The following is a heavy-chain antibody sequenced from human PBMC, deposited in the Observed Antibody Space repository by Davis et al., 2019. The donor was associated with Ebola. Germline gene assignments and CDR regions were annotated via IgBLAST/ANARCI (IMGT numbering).Heavy chain of an antibody. CDR2: INPSGGST. V-gene: IGHV1-46*01. CDR3: ARLVGSGWFNWFDP. CDR1: GYTFTSYG. J-gene: IGHJ5*02. D-gene: IGHD6-19*01. Sequence: ASVKVSCKASGYTFTSYGISWVRQAPGQGLEWMGIINPSGGSTSYAQKFQGRVTITRDTSASTAYMELSSLRSEDTAVYYCARLVGSGWFNWFDPWGQGTLVTVSS.